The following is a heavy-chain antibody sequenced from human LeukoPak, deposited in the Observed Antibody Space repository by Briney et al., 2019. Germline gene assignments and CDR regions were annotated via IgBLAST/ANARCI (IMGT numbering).Heavy chain of an antibody. D-gene: IGHD5-12*01. J-gene: IGHJ4*02. Sequence: GGSLRLSCAASGFTFSSYAMSWVRQAPGKGLEWISYISSRDNYIYYADSVKGRFTISMDNANNSLYLQLNSLRAEDTAVYYCAREQWFRLEYWGQGILVTVSS. CDR2: ISSRDNYI. CDR1: GFTFSSYA. V-gene: IGHV3-21*05. CDR3: AREQWFRLEY.